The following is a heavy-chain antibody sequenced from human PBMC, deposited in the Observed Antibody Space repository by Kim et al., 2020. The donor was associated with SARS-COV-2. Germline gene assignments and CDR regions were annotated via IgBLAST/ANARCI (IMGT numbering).Heavy chain of an antibody. D-gene: IGHD3-9*01. V-gene: IGHV5-10-1*01. J-gene: IGHJ4*02. CDR1: GYSFTSYW. Sequence: GESLKISCKGSGYSFTSYWISWVRQMPGKGLEWMGRIDPSDSYTNYSPSFQGHVTISADKSISTAYLQWSSLKASDTAMYYCARLSVYDILTGYYSLFDYWGQGTLVTVSS. CDR3: ARLSVYDILTGYYSLFDY. CDR2: IDPSDSYT.